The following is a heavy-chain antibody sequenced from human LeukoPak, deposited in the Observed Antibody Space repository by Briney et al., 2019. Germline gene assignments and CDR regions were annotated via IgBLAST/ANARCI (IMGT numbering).Heavy chain of an antibody. CDR1: GFTFSSYT. J-gene: IGHJ4*02. CDR2: ISSSSTYI. Sequence: GGSLRLSCAASGFTFSSYTMNWVRQAPGKGLEWVSSISSSSTYIYYADSLKGRFTISRDNAKNSLYLQMNSLRAEDTAVYYCATSSDWLPPYYFDYWGQGTLVTVSS. V-gene: IGHV3-21*04. D-gene: IGHD3/OR15-3a*01. CDR3: ATSSDWLPPYYFDY.